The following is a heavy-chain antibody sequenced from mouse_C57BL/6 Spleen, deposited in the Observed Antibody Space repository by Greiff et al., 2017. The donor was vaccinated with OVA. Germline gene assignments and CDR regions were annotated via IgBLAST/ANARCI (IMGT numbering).Heavy chain of an antibody. D-gene: IGHD4-1*01. CDR2: IYPGGGST. CDR3: ARAWENYFDY. Sequence: VQLQQSGAELVRPGTSVKMSCKASGYTFTNYWIGWAKQRPGHGLEWIGDIYPGGGSTNYNEKFKGKATLTADKSSSTAYMQFSSLTSEDSAIYYCARAWENYFDYWGQGTTLTVSS. V-gene: IGHV1-63*01. CDR1: GYTFTNYW. J-gene: IGHJ2*01.